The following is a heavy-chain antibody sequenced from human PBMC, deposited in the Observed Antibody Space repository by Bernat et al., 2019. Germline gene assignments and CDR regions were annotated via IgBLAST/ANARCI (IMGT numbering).Heavy chain of an antibody. CDR2: ISCSGGST. CDR3: VKGVRIEVAGNFDY. Sequence: EVQLLESGGGLVQPGGSLRLSCAASGFAFNSYIMSWVRQAPGKGLEWVSIISCSGGSTSYAESVKGRFTISRDNAKHTVFLQMNNLRAEDTAVYYCVKGVRIEVAGNFDYWGQGTLVTVSS. V-gene: IGHV3-23*01. CDR1: GFAFNSYI. D-gene: IGHD6-19*01. J-gene: IGHJ4*02.